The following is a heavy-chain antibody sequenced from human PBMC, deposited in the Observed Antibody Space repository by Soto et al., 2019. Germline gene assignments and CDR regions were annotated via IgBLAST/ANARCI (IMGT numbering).Heavy chain of an antibody. V-gene: IGHV3-48*03. D-gene: IGHD3-3*01. J-gene: IGHJ4*02. CDR1: GFAFSNYE. Sequence: GGSLRLSCAASGFAFSNYEMNWVRQAPGKGLEWVSYISLSGSTIYYADSVKGRFTISRDDAKNSLYLQMDSLRADDTAVYYCAKDKAGWLGVGADWGQGTLVTVS. CDR2: ISLSGSTI. CDR3: AKDKAGWLGVGAD.